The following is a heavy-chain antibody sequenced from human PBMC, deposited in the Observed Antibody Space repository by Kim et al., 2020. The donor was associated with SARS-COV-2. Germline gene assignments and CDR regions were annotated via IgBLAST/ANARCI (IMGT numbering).Heavy chain of an antibody. Sequence: GGSLRLSCAASGFTFSSYAMTWVRQAPGKGLEWVSAISGSGGNTYYADSVNGRFTISRDNSKNTLYLRMNSLRAEDTAVYYCAKERGGGGGWYPDLDYWGQGTLVTVSS. CDR1: GFTFSSYA. V-gene: IGHV3-23*01. J-gene: IGHJ4*02. D-gene: IGHD6-19*01. CDR2: ISGSGGNT. CDR3: AKERGGGGGWYPDLDY.